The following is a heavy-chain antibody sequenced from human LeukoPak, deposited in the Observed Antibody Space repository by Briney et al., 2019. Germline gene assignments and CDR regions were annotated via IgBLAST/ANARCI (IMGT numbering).Heavy chain of an antibody. D-gene: IGHD3-22*01. V-gene: IGHV3-23*01. CDR1: GFTFSSYA. CDR2: ISGSGGST. Sequence: GGSLRLSCAASGFTFSSYAMSWVRQAPGKGLEWVSAISGSGGSTYYADSVKGRFTISRDNSKNTLYLQMNSLRAEDTAVYYCAKGPYYYDSSGYYYWGQGTLVTVS. CDR3: AKGPYYYDSSGYYY. J-gene: IGHJ4*02.